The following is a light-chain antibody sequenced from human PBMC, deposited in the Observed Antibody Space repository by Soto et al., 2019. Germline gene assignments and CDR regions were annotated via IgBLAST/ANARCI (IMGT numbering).Light chain of an antibody. Sequence: QSALTQPASVSGSPGQSITISCTGTSSGVGGYNYVSWYQQHPGKAPKLIIYEVTNRPSGVSNRFSGSKSGNTASLTISGLQAEDEADYYCNSYTTTSSWVFGGGTKVTVL. CDR2: EVT. V-gene: IGLV2-14*01. J-gene: IGLJ3*02. CDR1: SSGVGGYNY. CDR3: NSYTTTSSWV.